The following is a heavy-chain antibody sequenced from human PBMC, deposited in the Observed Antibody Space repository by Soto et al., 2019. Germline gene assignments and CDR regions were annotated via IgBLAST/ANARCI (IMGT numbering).Heavy chain of an antibody. CDR2: INPNSGGT. CDR1: GYTFTGYY. J-gene: IGHJ5*02. CDR3: ARVDSSSLSWFDP. Sequence: GASVKVSCKASGYTFTGYYMHWVRQAPGQGLEWMGWINPNSGGTNYAQKFQGRVTMTRDTSISTAYMELSRLRSDDTAVYYCARVDSSSLSWFDPWGQGTLVTVSS. V-gene: IGHV1-2*02. D-gene: IGHD6-6*01.